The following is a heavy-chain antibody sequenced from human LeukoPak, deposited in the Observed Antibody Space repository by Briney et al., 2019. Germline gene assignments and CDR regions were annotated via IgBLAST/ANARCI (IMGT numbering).Heavy chain of an antibody. J-gene: IGHJ4*02. CDR2: INHSGST. CDR1: GGSFSGYY. V-gene: IGHV4-34*01. CDR3: ATREVGSSGWYGMYFDY. Sequence: PSETLSLTCAVYGGSFSGYYWSWIRQLPGKGLEWIGEINHSGSTNYNPSLKSRVTISVDTSKNQFSLKLSSVTAADTAVYYCATREVGSSGWYGMYFDYWGQGTLVTVSS. D-gene: IGHD6-19*01.